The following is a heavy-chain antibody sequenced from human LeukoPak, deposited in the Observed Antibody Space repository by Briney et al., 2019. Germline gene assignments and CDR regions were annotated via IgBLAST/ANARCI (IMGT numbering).Heavy chain of an antibody. CDR1: GYTFTIYG. V-gene: IGHV1-18*01. D-gene: IGHD2-2*01. J-gene: IGHJ4*02. CDR2: ISPYNGTT. Sequence: GAAVRVSYRASGYTFTIYGMRGVRGAPGQGGEGLAWISPYNGTTTYAQNLHGSVTMTTDTSTSTAYMELRSLRSDDTAVYYCARDSSTSCLLDYWGKGTLVTVSS. CDR3: ARDSSTSCLLDY.